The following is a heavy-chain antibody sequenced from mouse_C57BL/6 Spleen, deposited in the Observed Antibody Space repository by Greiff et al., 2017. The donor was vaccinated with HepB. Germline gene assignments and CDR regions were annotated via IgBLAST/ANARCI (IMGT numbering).Heavy chain of an antibody. D-gene: IGHD3-3*01. J-gene: IGHJ2*01. CDR3: ARRRRRLSFDY. CDR2: IDPSDSYT. CDR1: GYTFTSYW. Sequence: QVQLQQPGAELVMPGASVKLSCKASGYTFTSYWMHWVKQRPGQGLEWIGEIDPSDSYTNYNQKFKGKSTLTVDKSSSTASMQLTSLTSEDSAGDYGARRRRRLSFDYWGQGTTLTVSS. V-gene: IGHV1-69*01.